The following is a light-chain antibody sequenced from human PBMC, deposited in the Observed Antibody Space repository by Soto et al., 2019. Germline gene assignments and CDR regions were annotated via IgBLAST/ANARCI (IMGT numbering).Light chain of an antibody. J-gene: IGKJ5*01. CDR1: QTISTW. CDR3: QQSETYPLT. V-gene: IGKV1-5*01. Sequence: DIQMTQSPSTLSASVGDRVTITCRASQTISTWLAWYQHKPGKAPNLLIYDASTLMSGVPSRFSGSGSGTEFTLTISSRQPGDFATYYCQQSETYPLTFGQGTRLDIK. CDR2: DAS.